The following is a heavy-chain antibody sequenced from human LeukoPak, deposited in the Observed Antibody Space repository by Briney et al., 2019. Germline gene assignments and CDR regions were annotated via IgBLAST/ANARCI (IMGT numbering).Heavy chain of an antibody. CDR2: ISGSGGST. Sequence: PGGSLRLSCAASGFTFSTYAMSWVRQAPGEGLEWVSSISGSGGSTYYADSVKGRFTISRDNSKNTLYLQMNSLRAEDTAVYYCAKDLSRFAPYYYYMDVWGKGTTVTVSS. D-gene: IGHD6-13*01. V-gene: IGHV3-23*01. J-gene: IGHJ6*03. CDR3: AKDLSRFAPYYYYMDV. CDR1: GFTFSTYA.